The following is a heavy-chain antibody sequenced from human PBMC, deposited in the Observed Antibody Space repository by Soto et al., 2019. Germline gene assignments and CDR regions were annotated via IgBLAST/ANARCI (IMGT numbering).Heavy chain of an antibody. J-gene: IGHJ4*02. D-gene: IGHD5-18*01. CDR1: GFTFSSYA. CDR2: ISYDGSNK. V-gene: IGHV3-30-3*01. CDR3: ARPRERDTAMVDYYFDY. Sequence: QPGGSLRLSCAASGFTFSSYAMHWVRQAPGKGLEWVAVISYDGSNKYYADSVKGRFTVSRDNSKNTLYLQMNSLRAEDTAVYYCARPRERDTAMVDYYFDYWGQGTLVTVSS.